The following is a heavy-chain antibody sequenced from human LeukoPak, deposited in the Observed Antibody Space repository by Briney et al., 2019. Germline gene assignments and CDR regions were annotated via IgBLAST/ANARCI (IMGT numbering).Heavy chain of an antibody. CDR2: IFHSGST. V-gene: IGHV4-39*01. D-gene: IGHD5-12*01. Sequence: SETLSLTCTVSGGSISSSDYYWGWIRLPPGKGLEWIGNIFHSGSTYYDPSLKSRVIISVDTSKNQFSLKLSSVTAADTAVYYCAAGGWLHPFDYWGQGTLVTVSS. CDR3: AAGGWLHPFDY. CDR1: GGSISSSDYY. J-gene: IGHJ4*02.